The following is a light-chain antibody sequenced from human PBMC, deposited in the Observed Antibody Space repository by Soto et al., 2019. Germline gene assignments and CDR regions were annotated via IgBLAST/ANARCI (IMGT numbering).Light chain of an antibody. CDR1: SSDVGGYNY. CDR3: SSYTVRGTIV. CDR2: DVS. V-gene: IGLV2-14*03. J-gene: IGLJ1*01. Sequence: QSALTQPASVSGSPGQSITVSCTGTSSDVGGYNYVSWYQQHPGKAPKLIIYDVSVRPSGVSDRFSAPKSGNTASLTISGLQAEDEADYYCSSYTVRGTIVFGGGTRSPS.